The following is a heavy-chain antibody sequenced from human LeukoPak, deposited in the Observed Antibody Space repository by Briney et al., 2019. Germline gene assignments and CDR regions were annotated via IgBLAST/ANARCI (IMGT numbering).Heavy chain of an antibody. J-gene: IGHJ4*02. Sequence: SETLSLTCIVPGGSLSSANWCWIRQPPGKGLEWIGYIYYSGSTNYNPSLKSRVTISVDTSKNQFSLKLSSVTAADTAVYYCARLGAVTTFVSWGQGTLVTVSS. CDR3: ARLGAVTTFVS. CDR2: IYYSGST. V-gene: IGHV4-59*08. CDR1: GGSLSSAN. D-gene: IGHD6-19*01.